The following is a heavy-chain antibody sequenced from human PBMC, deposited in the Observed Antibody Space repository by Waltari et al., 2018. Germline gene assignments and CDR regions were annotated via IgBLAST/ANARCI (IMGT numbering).Heavy chain of an antibody. J-gene: IGHJ4*02. CDR3: AVTAMTGEIDS. D-gene: IGHD3-16*01. CDR2: IDPEDDGI. Sequence: EVHLVQSGAEVKKPGATVKISCKASGYSFTDYYMHWVRQAPGKGLEWMGCIDPEDDGIIDEEKNQGRITMSADTSTDTAYMELSSLRSDVTAVYDCAVTAMTGEIDSWGQGTQVTVSS. V-gene: IGHV1-69-2*01. CDR1: GYSFTDYY.